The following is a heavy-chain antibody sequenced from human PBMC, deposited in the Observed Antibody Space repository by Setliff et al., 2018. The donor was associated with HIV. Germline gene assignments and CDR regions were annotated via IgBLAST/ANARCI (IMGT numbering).Heavy chain of an antibody. CDR1: GYTFTNYA. J-gene: IGHJ3*02. D-gene: IGHD6-19*01. Sequence: ASVKVSCKASGYTFTNYAMHWVRQAPGQRLEWMGWINTGNGNTKYSQRFQGRVTITRDTSASTAYMELSSLRSEDTAMYYCANGYSSGWYLVTAFDIWGQGTMVTVSS. CDR2: INTGNGNT. CDR3: ANGYSSGWYLVTAFDI. V-gene: IGHV1-3*04.